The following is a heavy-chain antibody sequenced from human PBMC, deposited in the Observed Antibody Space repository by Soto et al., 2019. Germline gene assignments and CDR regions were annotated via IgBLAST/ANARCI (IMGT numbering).Heavy chain of an antibody. CDR3: ARDFVVVVPAAIHNWFDP. CDR1: GFTFSSYW. CDR2: INSDGSST. V-gene: IGHV3-74*01. D-gene: IGHD2-2*01. J-gene: IGHJ5*02. Sequence: EVQLVESGGGLVQPGGSLRLSCAASGFTFSSYWMHWVRQAPGKGLVWVSRINSDGSSTSYADSVKGRFTISRDNAKNTLYLQMNSLRAEDTAVYYCARDFVVVVPAAIHNWFDPWGQGTLLTVSS.